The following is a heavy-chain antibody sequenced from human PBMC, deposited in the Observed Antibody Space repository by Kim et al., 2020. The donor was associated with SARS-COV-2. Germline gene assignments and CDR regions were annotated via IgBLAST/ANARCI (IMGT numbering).Heavy chain of an antibody. V-gene: IGHV3-33*01. CDR3: ARDLSPFGAMDV. CDR2: IWYDGSNK. CDR1: GFTFSSYG. Sequence: GGSLRLSCAASGFTFSSYGMHWVRQAPGKGLEWVAVIWYDGSNKYYADSVKGRFTISRDNSKNTLYLQMNSLRAEDTAVYYCARDLSPFGAMDVWGQGTTVAVSS. J-gene: IGHJ6*02. D-gene: IGHD3-16*01.